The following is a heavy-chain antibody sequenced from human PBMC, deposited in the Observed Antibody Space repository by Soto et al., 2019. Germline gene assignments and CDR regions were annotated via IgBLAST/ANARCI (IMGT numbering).Heavy chain of an antibody. CDR1: GGSISSGGYY. J-gene: IGHJ4*02. Sequence: LSLTCTVSGGSISSGGYYWSWIRQHPGKGLEWIGYIYYSGSTYYNPSLKSRVTISVDTSKNQFSLKLSSVTAADTAVYYCARTYYYDSSGYYPIVTYFDYWGQGTLVTVSS. V-gene: IGHV4-31*03. CDR2: IYYSGST. D-gene: IGHD3-22*01. CDR3: ARTYYYDSSGYYPIVTYFDY.